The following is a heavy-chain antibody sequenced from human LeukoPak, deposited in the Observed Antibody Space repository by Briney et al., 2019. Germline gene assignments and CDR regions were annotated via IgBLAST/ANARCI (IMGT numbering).Heavy chain of an antibody. V-gene: IGHV1-2*06. CDR2: INPNSGGS. CDR3: ARDLATKASNDAFDI. J-gene: IGHJ3*02. D-gene: IGHD1-26*01. CDR1: GYTFTDYY. Sequence: ASVKVSCKASGYTFTDYYMHWVRQAPGQGLEWMGRINPNSGGSNYAQKLQGRVTMTTDTSTSTAYMELRSLRSDDTAVYYCARDLATKASNDAFDIWGQGTMVTVSS.